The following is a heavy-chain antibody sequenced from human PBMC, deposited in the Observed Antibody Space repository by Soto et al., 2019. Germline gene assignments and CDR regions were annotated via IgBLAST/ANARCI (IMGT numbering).Heavy chain of an antibody. Sequence: GGSLRLSCAASGFTFSPYAMTWVRHAPGKGLEWVSSISGSGGNTNYADSVKGRFTVSRDNPKRTLSLQMNSLTEEDTAIYYCAKGLRRLLRTQYYYGLDVWGRGTTVTVSS. CDR2: ISGSGGNT. CDR1: GFTFSPYA. CDR3: AKGLRRLLRTQYYYGLDV. J-gene: IGHJ6*02. D-gene: IGHD3-16*01. V-gene: IGHV3-23*01.